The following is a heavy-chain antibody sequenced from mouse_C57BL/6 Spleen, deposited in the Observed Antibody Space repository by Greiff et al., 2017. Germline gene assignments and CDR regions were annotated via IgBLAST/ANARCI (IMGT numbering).Heavy chain of an antibody. CDR2: IYPGSGNT. CDR3: ATNGYYSNYLFAY. J-gene: IGHJ3*01. V-gene: IGHV1-66*01. Sequence: VQLQQSGPELVKPGASVKISCKASGYSFTSYYIHWVKQRPGQGLEWIGWIYPGSGNTKYNEKFKGKATLTADTSSSTAYMQLSSLTSEDSAVYYCATNGYYSNYLFAYWGQGTLVTVSA. D-gene: IGHD2-5*01. CDR1: GYSFTSYY.